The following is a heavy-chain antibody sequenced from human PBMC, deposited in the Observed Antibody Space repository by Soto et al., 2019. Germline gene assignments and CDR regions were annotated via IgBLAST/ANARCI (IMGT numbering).Heavy chain of an antibody. CDR3: ARVLAKGGGSAGFDY. CDR1: GGTFTANY. J-gene: IGHJ4*02. V-gene: IGHV1-2*02. D-gene: IGHD1-26*01. CDR2: INPKSGGT. Sequence: QVQLVQSGAEVKKPGASVMVSCKASGGTFTANYIHWVRQAPGQGYEWMGWINPKSGGTKSPQKFQGRVPRTSDTSVSTVYMTLTRLRSVDAAVYYCARVLAKGGGSAGFDYWGQGTLVTGS.